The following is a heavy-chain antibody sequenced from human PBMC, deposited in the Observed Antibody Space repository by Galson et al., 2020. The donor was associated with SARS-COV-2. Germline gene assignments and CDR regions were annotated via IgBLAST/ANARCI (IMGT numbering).Heavy chain of an antibody. V-gene: IGHV4-59*01. CDR3: ARHLYVQHLARSSYSDPLDV. CDR1: GGSISRYS. J-gene: IGHJ6*02. Sequence: KASETLSLTCTVSGGSISRYSWSWIRQPPGKGLQWIAYLHYSGSNKNNPSLKSRVTISVDTSKNQFSLSLTSVGPADTAVYYCARHLYVQHLARSSYSDPLDVWGQGTTVTVSS. D-gene: IGHD2-8*01. CDR2: LHYSGSN.